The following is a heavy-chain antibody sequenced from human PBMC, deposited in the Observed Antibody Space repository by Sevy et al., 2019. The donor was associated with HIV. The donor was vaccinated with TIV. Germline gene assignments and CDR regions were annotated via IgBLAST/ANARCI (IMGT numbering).Heavy chain of an antibody. CDR1: GYTFTNYF. CDR3: ARAPSGSQGPGQYFHH. Sequence: ASVKVSYKTSGYTFTNYFITWVRQAPGQGLEWMGRISRYDTNYAQKFQGRVTMTTDTSTSTVYMELRSLKSDDTAVYYCARAPSGSQGPGQYFHHWGQGTLVTVSS. V-gene: IGHV1-18*01. CDR2: ISRYDT. D-gene: IGHD1-26*01. J-gene: IGHJ1*01.